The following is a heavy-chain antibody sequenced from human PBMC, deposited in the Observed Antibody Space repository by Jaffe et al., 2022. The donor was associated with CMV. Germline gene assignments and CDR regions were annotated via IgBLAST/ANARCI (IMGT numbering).Heavy chain of an antibody. Sequence: QVQLVESGGGVVQPGRSLRLSCAASGFTFSSYGMHWVRQAPGKGLEWVAVIWYDGSNKYYADSVKGRFTISRDNSKNTLYLQMNSLRAEDTAVYYCARVEKLWFGELINWYFDLWGRGTLVTVSS. V-gene: IGHV3-33*01. J-gene: IGHJ2*01. CDR2: IWYDGSNK. CDR3: ARVEKLWFGELINWYFDL. D-gene: IGHD3-10*01. CDR1: GFTFSSYG.